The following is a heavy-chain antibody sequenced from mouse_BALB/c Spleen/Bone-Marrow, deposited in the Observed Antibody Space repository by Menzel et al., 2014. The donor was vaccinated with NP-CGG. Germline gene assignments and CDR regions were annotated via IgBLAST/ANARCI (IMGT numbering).Heavy chain of an antibody. CDR3: AREGDSAFAY. CDR1: GCSITSDYA. D-gene: IGHD2-13*01. J-gene: IGHJ3*01. CDR2: INYSGFT. V-gene: IGHV3-2*02. Sequence: DVKLVESGPGLVKPSQSLSLTCTVTGCSITSDYAWNWIRQLPGDKLEWMGYINYSGFTTYNPSLKSRISITRDTSKNQFFLQLNSVTTEDTATYYCAREGDSAFAYWGQGTLVTVSA.